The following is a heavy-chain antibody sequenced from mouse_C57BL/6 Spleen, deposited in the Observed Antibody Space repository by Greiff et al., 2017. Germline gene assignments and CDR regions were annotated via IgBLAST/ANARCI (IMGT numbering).Heavy chain of an antibody. D-gene: IGHD2-5*01. Sequence: QVQLQQPGAELVKPGASVKVSCKASGYTFTSYWMHWVKQRTGQGLEWIGRIHPSDSDTNYNQKFQGKATLTVDKASSTAYMQLSSLTSEDSAVYYCATYYSNPYYFDYWGQGTTLTVSS. CDR2: IHPSDSDT. CDR1: GYTFTSYW. J-gene: IGHJ2*01. CDR3: ATYYSNPYYFDY. V-gene: IGHV1-74*01.